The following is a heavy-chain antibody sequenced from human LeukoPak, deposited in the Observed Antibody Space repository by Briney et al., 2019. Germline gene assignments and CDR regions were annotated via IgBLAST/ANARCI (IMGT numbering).Heavy chain of an antibody. CDR2: ISGSGGST. D-gene: IGHD6-13*01. CDR1: GFTFSSYA. V-gene: IGHV3-23*01. Sequence: PGGSLRLSCAASGFTFSSYAMSWVRQAPGKGLERVTAISGSGGSTYYADSVKGRFTISRDNSKNTLYLQMNSLRAEDTAVYYCAKDPRSWGGDWFDPWGQGTLVTVSS. CDR3: AKDPRSWGGDWFDP. J-gene: IGHJ5*02.